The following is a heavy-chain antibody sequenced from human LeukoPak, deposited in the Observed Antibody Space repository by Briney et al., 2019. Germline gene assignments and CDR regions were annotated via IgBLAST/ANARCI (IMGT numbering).Heavy chain of an antibody. Sequence: GGSLRLSCAASGFTFSSYSMNWVRQAPGKGLEWVSSISSSSSYIYYADSVKGRFTISRDTAKNSMYLQMNSLRAEDTAVYYCARAYSSSWYPVDYWGQGTLVTVSS. D-gene: IGHD6-13*01. CDR2: ISSSSSYI. CDR3: ARAYSSSWYPVDY. J-gene: IGHJ4*02. V-gene: IGHV3-21*01. CDR1: GFTFSSYS.